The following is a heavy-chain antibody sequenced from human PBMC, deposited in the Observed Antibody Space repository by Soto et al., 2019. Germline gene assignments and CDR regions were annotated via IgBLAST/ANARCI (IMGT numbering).Heavy chain of an antibody. J-gene: IGHJ6*02. V-gene: IGHV1-69*13. Sequence: SVKVSCKASGGTFSSYAINWVRKAPGQGLVWMGWIIPIFGPANYAQKFQGRVTITADESTSTAYMELSSLRSEDTAVYYCARGGKVRCYDSSRLAYYYYFGKDVSGQGTRVTVSS. CDR3: ARGGKVRCYDSSRLAYYYYFGKDV. CDR2: IIPIFGPA. D-gene: IGHD3-22*01. CDR1: GGTFSSYA.